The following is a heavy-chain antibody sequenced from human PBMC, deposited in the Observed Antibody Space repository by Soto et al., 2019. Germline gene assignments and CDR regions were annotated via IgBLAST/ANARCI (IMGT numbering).Heavy chain of an antibody. CDR3: AKGVAAWGFFGY. CDR2: ISWNSGSI. CDR1: GFTFDDYA. V-gene: IGHV3-9*01. Sequence: DVQLVESGGGLVQPGRSLRLSCAASGFTFDDYAMHWVRQAPGKGLEWVSGISWNSGSIGYADSVKGRFTISRDNAKNSLYVQMNSLRAEDTALYYCAKGVAAWGFFGYWGQGTLVTVSS. J-gene: IGHJ4*02. D-gene: IGHD2-15*01.